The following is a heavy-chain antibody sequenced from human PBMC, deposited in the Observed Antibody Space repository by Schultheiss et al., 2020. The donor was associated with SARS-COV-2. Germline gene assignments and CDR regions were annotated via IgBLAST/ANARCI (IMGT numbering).Heavy chain of an antibody. Sequence: LRLSCAASGFTFSDYYMSWIRQHPGKGLEWIGYIYYSGSTYYNPSLKSRVTISVDTSKNQFSLKLSSVTAADTAVYYCARGQPPWYNWNYPSPPDYWGQGTLVTVSS. V-gene: IGHV4-31*02. CDR2: IYYSGST. CDR3: ARGQPPWYNWNYPSPPDY. D-gene: IGHD1-7*01. J-gene: IGHJ4*02. CDR1: GFTFSDYY.